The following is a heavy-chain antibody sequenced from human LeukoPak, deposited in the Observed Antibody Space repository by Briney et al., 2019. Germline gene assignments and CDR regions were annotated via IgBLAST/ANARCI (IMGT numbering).Heavy chain of an antibody. Sequence: PGGSLRLSCSASGFTFSSYHMHWVRQAPGQGLEYIATISSNGDRTNYADSMKGRLAISRDNSKNTLYLQMSSVRAEDTAVYYCVKSNWDWGQGTLVTVSS. J-gene: IGHJ4*02. CDR3: VKSNWD. CDR1: GFTFSSYH. V-gene: IGHV3-64D*06. D-gene: IGHD7-27*01. CDR2: ISSNGDRT.